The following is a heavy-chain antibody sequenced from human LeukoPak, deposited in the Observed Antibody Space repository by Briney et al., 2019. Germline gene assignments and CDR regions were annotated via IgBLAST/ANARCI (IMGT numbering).Heavy chain of an antibody. D-gene: IGHD1-14*01. Sequence: GGSLRLSCAASGFTFSSYSMNWVRQAPGKGLEWVSSISGSGSHTYYADSVKGRLTTSRDNSKNTLYLQMNSLTAEDTAVYYCAKNGEPHYYMDVWGKGATVTVSS. CDR2: ISGSGSHT. CDR1: GFTFSSYS. J-gene: IGHJ6*03. CDR3: AKNGEPHYYMDV. V-gene: IGHV3-23*01.